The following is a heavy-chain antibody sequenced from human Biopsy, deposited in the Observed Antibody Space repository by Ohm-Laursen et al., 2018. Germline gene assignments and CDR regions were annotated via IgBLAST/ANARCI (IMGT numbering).Heavy chain of an antibody. V-gene: IGHV4-59*11. D-gene: IGHD4-23*01. Sequence: SETLSLTCTVSGGSFTGHYWSWIRQPPGKGLEWIGHISCTGYTSYNASLKSQVTISVDTSRNHFSLRLSSLTAADTAVYYCARGSNDSGGLYFPRWGQGTLLTVSS. CDR2: ISCTGYT. J-gene: IGHJ4*02. CDR3: ARGSNDSGGLYFPR. CDR1: GGSFTGHY.